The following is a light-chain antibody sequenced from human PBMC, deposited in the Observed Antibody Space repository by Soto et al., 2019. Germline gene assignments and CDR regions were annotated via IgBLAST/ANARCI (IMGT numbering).Light chain of an antibody. CDR3: AAWDDSLSSPYVV. CDR1: SSNIGSNY. V-gene: IGLV1-47*01. J-gene: IGLJ2*01. Sequence: QSVLTRTPSASGTPGQRVTISCSGSSSNIGSNYVYWYQQLPGTAPKLLIYRNNQRPSGVPDRFSGSKSGTSASLAISGLRFEHEADYYCAAWDDSLSSPYVVFGGGTKLTVL. CDR2: RNN.